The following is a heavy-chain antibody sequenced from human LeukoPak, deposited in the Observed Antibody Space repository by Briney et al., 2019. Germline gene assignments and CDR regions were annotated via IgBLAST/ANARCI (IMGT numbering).Heavy chain of an antibody. D-gene: IGHD3-22*01. J-gene: IGHJ4*02. CDR2: ISGSGGST. V-gene: IGHV3-23*01. CDR3: AKALDYYDSSGYYDY. CDR1: GFTFSSYA. Sequence: PGGSLRLSRAASGFTFSSYAMSWVRQAPGKGLEWVSAISGSGGSTYYADSVKGRFTISRDNSKNTLYLQMNSLRAEDTAVYYCAKALDYYDSSGYYDYWGQGTLVTVSS.